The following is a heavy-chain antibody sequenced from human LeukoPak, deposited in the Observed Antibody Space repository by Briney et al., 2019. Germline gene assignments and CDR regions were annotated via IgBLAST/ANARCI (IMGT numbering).Heavy chain of an antibody. CDR2: IRYDGSNK. CDR1: GFTFSSYG. D-gene: IGHD2-15*01. Sequence: GGSLRLSCAASGFTFSSYGMHWVRQAPGKGLEWVAFIRYDGSNKYYADSVKGRFTISRDNSKNTLYLQMNSLRAEDTAVYYCAKDRSPYIVVVVAATGFDYWGQGTLVTVSS. J-gene: IGHJ4*02. CDR3: AKDRSPYIVVVVAATGFDY. V-gene: IGHV3-30*02.